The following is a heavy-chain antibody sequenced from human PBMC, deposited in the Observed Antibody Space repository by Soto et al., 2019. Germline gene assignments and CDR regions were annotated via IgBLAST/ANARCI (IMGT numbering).Heavy chain of an antibody. V-gene: IGHV3-30-3*01. J-gene: IGHJ6*02. D-gene: IGHD3-16*01. CDR2: ISYDGSNK. CDR1: GFTFSSYA. Sequence: QVQLVESGGGVVQPGRSLRLSCAASGFTFSSYAMHWVRQAPGKGLEWVAVISYDGSNKYYADSVKGRFTISRDNSKNPCYRQMRGLGGEDTAGYYGGREGGGGYYYYYGMDVWGQGTTVTVSS. CDR3: GREGGGGYYYYYGMDV.